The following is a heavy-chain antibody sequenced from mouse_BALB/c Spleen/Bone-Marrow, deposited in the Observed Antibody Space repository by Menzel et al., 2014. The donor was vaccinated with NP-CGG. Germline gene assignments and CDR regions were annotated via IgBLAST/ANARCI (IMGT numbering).Heavy chain of an antibody. D-gene: IGHD2-14*01. CDR3: SRDHRYDGGAWFAY. V-gene: IGHV1-37*01. CDR2: INPYNGDT. J-gene: IGHJ3*01. Sequence: VQLQQSGPELVKPGASMKISCKASGYSFTAYTMNWVKQSHGKNLEWIGLINPYNGDTNYNQKFKGKATLTVDKSSSTAYMELLSLTSEDSAVYYCSRDHRYDGGAWFAYWGQGTLVTVSA. CDR1: GYSFTAYT.